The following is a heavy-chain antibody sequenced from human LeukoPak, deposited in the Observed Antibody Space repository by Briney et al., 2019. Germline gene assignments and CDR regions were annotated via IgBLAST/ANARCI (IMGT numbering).Heavy chain of an antibody. CDR1: GFTFSSYS. J-gene: IGHJ4*02. CDR2: ISSSSSYI. V-gene: IGHV3-21*01. CDR3: ARDRHPYGYSSGCSDY. Sequence: PGGSLRLSCAASGFTFSSYSMNWVRQAPGKGLEWVSSISSSSSYIYYADSVKGRFTISRDNAKNSLYLQMNSLRAVDTAVYYCARDRHPYGYSSGCSDYWGQGTLVTVSS. D-gene: IGHD6-19*01.